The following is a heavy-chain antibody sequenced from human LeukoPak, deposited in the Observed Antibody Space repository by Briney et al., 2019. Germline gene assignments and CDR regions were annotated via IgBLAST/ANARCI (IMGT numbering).Heavy chain of an antibody. CDR1: GGSISSSSYY. V-gene: IGHV4-39*01. CDR2: IYYSGST. J-gene: IGHJ4*02. D-gene: IGHD3-10*01. Sequence: KASETLSLTCTVSGGSISSSSYYWGWIRQPPGKGLEWIGSIYYSGSTYYNPSLKSRVTISVDTSKNQFSLKLSSVTAADTAVYYCARRITMVRGVMWDTFDYWGQGTLVTVSS. CDR3: ARRITMVRGVMWDTFDY.